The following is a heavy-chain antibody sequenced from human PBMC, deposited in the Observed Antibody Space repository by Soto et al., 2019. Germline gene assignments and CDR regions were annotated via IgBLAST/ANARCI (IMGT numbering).Heavy chain of an antibody. CDR2: IYYSGST. J-gene: IGHJ3*02. Sequence: SETLSLICTVSGGSISSSSYYWGWIRQPPWKGLEWIGSIYYSGSTYYNPSLKSRVTISVDTSKNQFSLKLSSVTAADTAVYYCARQLDFWSGYPTGSYPDAFDIWGQGTMVTVSS. CDR1: GGSISSSSYY. V-gene: IGHV4-39*01. D-gene: IGHD3-3*01. CDR3: ARQLDFWSGYPTGSYPDAFDI.